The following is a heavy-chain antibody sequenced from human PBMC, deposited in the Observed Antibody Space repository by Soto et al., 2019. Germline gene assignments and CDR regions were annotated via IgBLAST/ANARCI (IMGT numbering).Heavy chain of an antibody. CDR2: ISGSGGST. CDR1: GFTFSSYA. V-gene: IGHV3-23*01. D-gene: IGHD6-13*01. Sequence: PGGSLRLSCAASGFTFSSYAMSWVRQAPGKGLEWVSAISGSGGSTCYADSVKGRFTISRDNSKNTLYLQMNSLRAEDTAVYYCAKDPSSWVRYYFDYWGQGTLVTVS. CDR3: AKDPSSWVRYYFDY. J-gene: IGHJ4*02.